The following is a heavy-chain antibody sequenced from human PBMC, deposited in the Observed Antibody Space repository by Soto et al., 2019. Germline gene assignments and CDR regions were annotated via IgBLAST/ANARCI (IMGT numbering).Heavy chain of an antibody. V-gene: IGHV1-8*01. CDR3: ASQYYYGSGSYLYYYGMDV. J-gene: IGHJ6*02. Sequence: ASVKVSCKASGYTFTSYDINWVRQATGQGLEWMGWMNPNSGNTGYAQKFQGRVTMTRNTSISTAYMELSSLRSEDTAVYYCASQYYYGSGSYLYYYGMDVWGQGTTVTVSS. CDR2: MNPNSGNT. CDR1: GYTFTSYD. D-gene: IGHD3-10*01.